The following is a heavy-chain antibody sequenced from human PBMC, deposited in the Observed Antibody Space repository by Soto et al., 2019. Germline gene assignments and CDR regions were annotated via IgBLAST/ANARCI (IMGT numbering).Heavy chain of an antibody. J-gene: IGHJ3*02. CDR3: ARGGSSSWFIDYYYYYGMDVWGAFDI. V-gene: IGHV4-34*01. CDR2: INHSGST. D-gene: IGHD6-13*01. CDR1: GGSFSGYY. Sequence: SETLSLTCAVYGGSFSGYYWSWIRQPPGKGLEWIGEINHSGSTNYNPSLNSRVTISVDTSKNQFSLKLSSVTAADTAVYYCARGGSSSWFIDYYYYYGMDVWGAFDIWGQGTMVT.